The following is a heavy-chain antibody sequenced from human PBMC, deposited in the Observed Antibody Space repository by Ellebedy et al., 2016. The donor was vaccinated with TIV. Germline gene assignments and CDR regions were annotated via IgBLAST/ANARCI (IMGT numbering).Heavy chain of an antibody. CDR1: GGSISSSNW. CDR3: GCGYSGYDSTLDY. Sequence: SETLSLTCAVSGGSISSSNWWSWVRQPPGKGLEWIGEIYHSGNTNYNPSLKSRVTISVDTSKNQFSLKLSSVTAADTAVYYCGCGYSGYDSTLDYWGQGTLVTVSS. CDR2: IYHSGNT. V-gene: IGHV4-4*02. J-gene: IGHJ4*02. D-gene: IGHD5-12*01.